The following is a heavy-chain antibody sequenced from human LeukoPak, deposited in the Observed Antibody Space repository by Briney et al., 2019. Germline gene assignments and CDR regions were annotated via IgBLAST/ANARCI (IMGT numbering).Heavy chain of an antibody. CDR1: GFTFSSYA. D-gene: IGHD3-3*01. V-gene: IGHV3-30-3*01. CDR3: ASIPNTAISYYYYGMDV. CDR2: ISYDGSNK. Sequence: GGSLRLSCAASGFTFSSYAMHWVRQAPGKGLEWVAVISYDGSNKYYADSVKGRFTISRDNSKNTLYLQMNSLGAEDTAVYYCASIPNTAISYYYYGMDVWGQGTTVTVSS. J-gene: IGHJ6*02.